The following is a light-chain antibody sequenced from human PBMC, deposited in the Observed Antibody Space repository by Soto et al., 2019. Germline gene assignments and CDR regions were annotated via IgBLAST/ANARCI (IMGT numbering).Light chain of an antibody. J-gene: IGKJ1*01. CDR2: EAS. CDR1: QSINNF. Sequence: EIVLTQSPATLSLSPGERATLSCRASQSINNFLAWYHHKPGQAPRLLIYEASNRAAGIPARFSGTGSETDFTRTISSLEPEDFAVYYCQQRDNWVWTFGQGTKVEIK. V-gene: IGKV3-11*01. CDR3: QQRDNWVWT.